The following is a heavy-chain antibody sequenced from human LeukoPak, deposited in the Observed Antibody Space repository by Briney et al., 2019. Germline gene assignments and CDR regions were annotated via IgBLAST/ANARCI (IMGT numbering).Heavy chain of an antibody. J-gene: IGHJ5*02. Sequence: PSETLSLTCAVYGGSFSDYYWSWIRQPPGKGLEWIGEINHSGSTNYNPSLKSRVTISVDTSKNQFSLKLSSVTAADTAVYYCAGGYDSKWFDPWGQGTLVTVSS. CDR3: AGGYDSKWFDP. D-gene: IGHD5-12*01. V-gene: IGHV4-34*01. CDR1: GGSFSDYY. CDR2: INHSGST.